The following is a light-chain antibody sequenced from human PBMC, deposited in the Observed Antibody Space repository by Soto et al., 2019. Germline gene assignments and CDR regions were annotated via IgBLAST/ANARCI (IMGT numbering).Light chain of an antibody. J-gene: IGKJ4*01. Sequence: ERVMTQSPATLSVSPGERATRSCRASQSVSSNLAWYQQKPGQAPRLLIYGASTRATGIPARFSGSGSGTEFTLTISSLQSEDFAVYYCQQYNNWPGGTFGGGTKVDIK. CDR2: GAS. CDR3: QQYNNWPGGT. V-gene: IGKV3-15*01. CDR1: QSVSSN.